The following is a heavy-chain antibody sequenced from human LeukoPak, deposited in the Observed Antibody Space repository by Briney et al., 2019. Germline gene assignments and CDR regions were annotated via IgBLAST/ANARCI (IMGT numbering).Heavy chain of an antibody. V-gene: IGHV3-74*01. D-gene: IGHD3-3*01. Sequence: GGSLRLSCAASGFTFSSYWMHWVRQAPGKGLVWVSRINSDGSSTSYADSVKGRFTVSRDNAKNTLYLQMNSLRAEDTDVYYCARLGPMEWLSSLYFDYWGQGTLVTVSS. CDR3: ARLGPMEWLSSLYFDY. CDR1: GFTFSSYW. J-gene: IGHJ4*02. CDR2: INSDGSST.